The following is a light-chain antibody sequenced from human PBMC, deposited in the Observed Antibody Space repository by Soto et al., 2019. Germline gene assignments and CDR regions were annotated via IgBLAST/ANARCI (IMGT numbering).Light chain of an antibody. Sequence: DIQMTQSPSSLSSSVGDRVTISCRASQGISSYLNWYQHKPGKAPKLLIYAASSLHSGVPSRFTGSGSGTDFTLTISSLKPEDFETYYCQQTYSTRWTFGQGTKVDIK. CDR1: QGISSY. J-gene: IGKJ1*01. CDR3: QQTYSTRWT. CDR2: AAS. V-gene: IGKV1-39*01.